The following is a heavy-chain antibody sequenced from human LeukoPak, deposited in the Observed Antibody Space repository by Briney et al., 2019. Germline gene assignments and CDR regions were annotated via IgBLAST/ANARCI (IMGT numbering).Heavy chain of an antibody. V-gene: IGHV3-30*18. CDR2: ISYDGSNK. Sequence: GGSLRLSCAASGFTFSSYGMHWVRQAPGKGLEWVAVISYDGSNKYYADSVKGRFTISRDNSKNTLYLQMNSLRAEDTAVYYCAKDPGIATYYFDYWGQGTLVTVSS. CDR3: AKDPGIATYYFDY. J-gene: IGHJ4*02. CDR1: GFTFSSYG. D-gene: IGHD6-13*01.